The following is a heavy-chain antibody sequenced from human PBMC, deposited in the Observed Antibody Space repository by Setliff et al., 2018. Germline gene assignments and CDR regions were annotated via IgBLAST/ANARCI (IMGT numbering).Heavy chain of an antibody. CDR1: GDSISDAS. V-gene: IGHV4-59*01. Sequence: PSETLSLTCTVSGDSISDASIMAWIRQPPGKGLEFIGYVFYNGAAKYDPSLKSRVTMSVDTSETQFSLKLNSMTTADTAVYYCARGGTYRYFDYWGQGALVTVSS. CDR2: VFYNGAA. CDR3: ARGGTYRYFDY. J-gene: IGHJ4*02.